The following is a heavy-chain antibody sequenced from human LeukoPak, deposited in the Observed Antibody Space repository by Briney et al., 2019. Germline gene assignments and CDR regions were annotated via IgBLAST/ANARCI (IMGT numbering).Heavy chain of an antibody. J-gene: IGHJ4*02. V-gene: IGHV4-34*01. D-gene: IGHD4-17*01. Sequence: PSETLSLTCAVSGVSFNDYYWSWVRQTPGKGLEWIGEVNHSGYTNDSPSLKSRVTLSIDTSRKQFSLNLRSVTVADTGIYYCARMTTGHDYWGQGTLVTVSS. CDR3: ARMTTGHDY. CDR1: GVSFNDYY. CDR2: VNHSGYT.